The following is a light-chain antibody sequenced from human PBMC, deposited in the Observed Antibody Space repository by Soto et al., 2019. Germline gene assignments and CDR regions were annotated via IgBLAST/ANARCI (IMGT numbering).Light chain of an antibody. V-gene: IGLV2-11*01. J-gene: IGLJ1*01. CDR1: SSDVSGYNY. Sequence: QSALTQPRSVSGSPGQSVTISCTGTSSDVSGYNYVSWYQQHPDKAPKVMIYDVTKRPSGVPDRFSGSKSGNTAALTISGLQAEDEADYYCCSYAGSYIYVFGPGTKLTVL. CDR2: DVT. CDR3: CSYAGSYIYV.